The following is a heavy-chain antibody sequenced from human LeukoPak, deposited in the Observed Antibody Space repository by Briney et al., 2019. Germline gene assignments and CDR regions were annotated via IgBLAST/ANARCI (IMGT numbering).Heavy chain of an antibody. J-gene: IGHJ4*02. D-gene: IGHD4-23*01. Sequence: QPGGSLRLSCSASGSTFSSFAMHWVRQPPGKGLKSTSAISADGSSTYYADSVKGRFTISRDNSKNTLYLQMNSLRAEDTAVYYCARDGGTSHFDYWGQGTLVSVSS. CDR1: GSTFSSFA. CDR3: ARDGGTSHFDY. V-gene: IGHV3-64*04. CDR2: ISADGSST.